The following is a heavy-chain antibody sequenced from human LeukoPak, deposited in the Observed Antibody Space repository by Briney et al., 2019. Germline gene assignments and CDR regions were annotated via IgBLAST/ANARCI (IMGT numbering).Heavy chain of an antibody. D-gene: IGHD6-13*01. CDR2: INHSGST. Sequence: NPSETLSLTCAVYGGSFSGYYWSWIRQPPGKGLEWIGEINHSGSTNYNPSLKSRVTISVDTSKNQFSLKLSSVTAADMAVYYCARGYRRYSNSWYKDDYWGQGTLVTVSS. CDR1: GGSFSGYY. V-gene: IGHV4-34*01. J-gene: IGHJ4*02. CDR3: ARGYRRYSNSWYKDDY.